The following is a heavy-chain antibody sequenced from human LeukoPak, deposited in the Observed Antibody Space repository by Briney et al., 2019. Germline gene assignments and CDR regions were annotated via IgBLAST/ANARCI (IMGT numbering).Heavy chain of an antibody. Sequence: GGSLRLSCTASGFTFSSYSMNWVRQAPGKGLEWVSYISSSSSTIHYADSVKGRFTISRDNAKNSLYLQMNSLRAEDTAVYYCAKRIATAGKHYFDNWGQGTLVTVSS. CDR3: AKRIATAGKHYFDN. D-gene: IGHD6-13*01. V-gene: IGHV3-48*01. CDR2: ISSSSSTI. CDR1: GFTFSSYS. J-gene: IGHJ4*02.